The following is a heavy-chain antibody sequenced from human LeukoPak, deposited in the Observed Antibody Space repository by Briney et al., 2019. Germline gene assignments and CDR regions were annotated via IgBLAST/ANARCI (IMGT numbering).Heavy chain of an antibody. J-gene: IGHJ4*02. CDR1: GFTFSNYA. Sequence: GGSLRLSCAASGFTFSNYAMTWVRQAPGEGLEWVSSLSGRGDNTFYADSVKGRFTISRDNSENTLHLQMNSLRAEDTAVYYCAKAYYSGSGSYYVAFDCWGQGTLVTVSS. CDR3: AKAYYSGSGSYYVAFDC. CDR2: LSGRGDNT. D-gene: IGHD3-10*01. V-gene: IGHV3-23*01.